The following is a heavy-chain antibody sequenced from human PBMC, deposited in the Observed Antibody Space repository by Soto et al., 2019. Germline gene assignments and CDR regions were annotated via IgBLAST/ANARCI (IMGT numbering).Heavy chain of an antibody. J-gene: IGHJ3*02. D-gene: IGHD5-18*01. CDR2: INPSGGST. CDR1: GYTFTSYY. Sequence: ASVKVSCKASGYTFTSYYMHWVRQAPGQGLEWMGIINPSGGSTSYAQKFQGRVTMTRDTSTSTVYMELSSLRSEDTAVYYCARGSSGYSYGDAFEIWGQGTMVTVAS. V-gene: IGHV1-46*01. CDR3: ARGSSGYSYGDAFEI.